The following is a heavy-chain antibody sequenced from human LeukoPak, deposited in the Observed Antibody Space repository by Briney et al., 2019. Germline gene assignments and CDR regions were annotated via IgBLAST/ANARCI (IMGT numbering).Heavy chain of an antibody. CDR3: ARKTDTALYY. V-gene: IGHV1-69*13. D-gene: IGHD5-18*01. CDR2: IIPILGTA. J-gene: IGHJ4*02. Sequence: GASVKVSCKACGGTFSSYVISGVRQAPGQGLEWMGGIIPILGTANYAHKSQGRVTITADESTSTAYMELSSLRSKDTPVYYCARKTDTALYYCGQGSLVTVSS. CDR1: GGTFSSYV.